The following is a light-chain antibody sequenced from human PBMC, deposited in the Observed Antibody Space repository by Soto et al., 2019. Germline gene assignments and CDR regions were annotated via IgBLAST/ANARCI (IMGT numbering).Light chain of an antibody. CDR3: QQDYNLPLT. Sequence: PGERVTLSCRDSQSVSSSYLTWYQQKPGQAPRLLIYGAATRATGIPARFSGSGSGTDFTLTISSLQPEDFAVYYCQQDYNLPLTFGGGTKVDIK. CDR2: GAA. CDR1: QSVSSSY. V-gene: IGKV3D-7*01. J-gene: IGKJ4*01.